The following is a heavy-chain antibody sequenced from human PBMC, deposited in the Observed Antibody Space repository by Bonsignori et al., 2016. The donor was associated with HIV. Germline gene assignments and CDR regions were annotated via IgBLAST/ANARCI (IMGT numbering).Heavy chain of an antibody. J-gene: IGHJ5*02. V-gene: IGHV4-34*01. Sequence: PGKGLEWIGEINHSGSTNYNPSLKSRVTISVDTSKNQFSLKLSSVTAADTAVYYCARGHGWFDPWGQGTLVTVSS. CDR3: ARGHGWFDP. CDR2: INHSGST.